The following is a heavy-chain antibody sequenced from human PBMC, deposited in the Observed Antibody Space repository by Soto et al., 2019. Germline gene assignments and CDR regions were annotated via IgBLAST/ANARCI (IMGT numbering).Heavy chain of an antibody. CDR3: AHRPIAAAGTELDY. CDR1: GFSLSTSGVG. V-gene: IGHV2-5*02. J-gene: IGHJ4*02. CDR2: IYWDDDK. D-gene: IGHD6-13*01. Sequence: QITLKESGPTLVKPTQTLTLTCTFSGFSLSTSGVGVGWIRQPPGKALEWLALIYWDDDKRYSPSLKSRLTLTKDTSKNQVVLTMTNMDPVDTATYYCAHRPIAAAGTELDYWGQGTLVTVSS.